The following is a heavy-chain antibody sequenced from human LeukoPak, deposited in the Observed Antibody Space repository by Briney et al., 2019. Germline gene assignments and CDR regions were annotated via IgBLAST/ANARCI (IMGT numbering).Heavy chain of an antibody. CDR3: ARDDYGDYVTYFLH. CDR1: GYTFTHYG. Sequence: ASVKVSYKASGYTFTHYGIRWVRQAPGQGPEWMGWISAYNGKTNYAQKVQGRVTMTTDTSTSTAYMELRSLRSDDTAVYYCARDDYGDYVTYFLHWGQVTLVIVSS. D-gene: IGHD4-17*01. CDR2: ISAYNGKT. J-gene: IGHJ1*01. V-gene: IGHV1-18*04.